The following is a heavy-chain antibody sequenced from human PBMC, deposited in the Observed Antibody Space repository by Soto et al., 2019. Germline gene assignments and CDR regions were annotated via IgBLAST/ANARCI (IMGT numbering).Heavy chain of an antibody. CDR1: GFTFSSYS. J-gene: IGHJ4*02. CDR2: ISSSSSYI. Sequence: GGSLRLSCAASGFTFSSYSMNWVRQAPGKGLEWVSSISSSSSYIYYADSVKGRFTISRDNAKNSLYLQMNSLRAEDTAVYYCAREVRAIAVAGIFDYWGQGTLVTV. D-gene: IGHD6-19*01. CDR3: AREVRAIAVAGIFDY. V-gene: IGHV3-21*01.